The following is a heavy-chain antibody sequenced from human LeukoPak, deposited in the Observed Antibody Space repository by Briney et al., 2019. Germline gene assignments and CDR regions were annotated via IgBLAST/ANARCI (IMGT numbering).Heavy chain of an antibody. J-gene: IGHJ4*02. CDR3: AKVSVRGVIILPYYFDY. CDR2: ISGSGGST. V-gene: IGHV3-23*01. D-gene: IGHD3-10*01. Sequence: GGSLRVSCAASGFTFTSYAMSWVRQAPGKGLEWVSAISGSGGSTYDEDSVKGRFTISRDNSKNTLYPQMNSLRAEDTAVYYCAKVSVRGVIILPYYFDYWGQGTLVTVSS. CDR1: GFTFTSYA.